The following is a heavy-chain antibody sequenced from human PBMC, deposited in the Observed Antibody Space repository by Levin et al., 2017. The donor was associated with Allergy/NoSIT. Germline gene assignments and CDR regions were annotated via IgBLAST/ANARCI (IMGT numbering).Heavy chain of an antibody. CDR1: GFTFSTRA. CDR3: AKGVTIFGVGRLDY. J-gene: IGHJ4*02. Sequence: TVGSLRLSCAASGFTFSTRAMTWVRQAAGKGLEWVSGITGDGDDTHYADSVKGRFTISRDNSKNTLYLQMNSLRAEDTAIYYCAKGVTIFGVGRLDYWGQGTLVTVSS. D-gene: IGHD3-3*01. CDR2: ITGDGDDT. V-gene: IGHV3-23*01.